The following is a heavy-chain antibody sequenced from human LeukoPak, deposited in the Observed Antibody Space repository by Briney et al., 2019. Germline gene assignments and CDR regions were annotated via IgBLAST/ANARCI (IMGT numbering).Heavy chain of an antibody. D-gene: IGHD5-24*01. V-gene: IGHV1-69*05. J-gene: IGHJ4*02. CDR2: IISIVGTA. Sequence: ASVKVSCKASGGTFSSYAISWVRQAPGQGLEWMGGIISIVGTANYAQKFQGRVTITTDTSTSTGYMELSSLRSEDTAVYYCARVEMATIGQAGVFDYWGQGTLVTVSS. CDR1: GGTFSSYA. CDR3: ARVEMATIGQAGVFDY.